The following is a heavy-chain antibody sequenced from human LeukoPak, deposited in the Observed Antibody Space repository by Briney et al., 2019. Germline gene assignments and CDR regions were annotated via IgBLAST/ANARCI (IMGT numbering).Heavy chain of an antibody. V-gene: IGHV1-46*01. CDR1: GYTFTSYD. D-gene: IGHD3-22*01. Sequence: ASVKVSCKASGYTFTSYDINWVRQATGQGLEWMGIINPSGGSTSYAQKFQGRVTMTRDTSTSTVYMELSSLRSEDTAVYYCARPYYDSSGYYRYYFDYWGQGTLVTVSS. J-gene: IGHJ4*02. CDR2: INPSGGST. CDR3: ARPYYDSSGYYRYYFDY.